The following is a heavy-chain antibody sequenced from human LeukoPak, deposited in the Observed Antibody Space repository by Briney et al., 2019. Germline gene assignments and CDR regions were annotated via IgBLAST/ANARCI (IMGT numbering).Heavy chain of an antibody. D-gene: IGHD7-27*01. CDR1: GFTFNDYW. CDR2: IKQDGSEK. CDR3: ARDWGP. Sequence: PGGSLRLSCTTSGFTFNDYWMSWARQSPGKGLEWVAVIKQDGSEKFYGDSVRGRFTISRDNAKNSPFLQMDSLRDEDTAVYYCARDWGPWGQGTLVAVSS. J-gene: IGHJ5*02. V-gene: IGHV3-7*01.